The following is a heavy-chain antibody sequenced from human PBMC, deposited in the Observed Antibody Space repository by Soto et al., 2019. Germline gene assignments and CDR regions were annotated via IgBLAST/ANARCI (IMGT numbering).Heavy chain of an antibody. V-gene: IGHV3-30*18. Sequence: QVQLVESGGGVVQPGRSLRLSCAASGFTFSSYGMHWVRQAPGKGLEWVAVISYDGSNKYYADSVKGRFTISRDNSKNTLYLQMNSLRAEDTAVYYCAKPGGSPFAFDYWGQGTLVTVSS. J-gene: IGHJ4*02. CDR2: ISYDGSNK. D-gene: IGHD3-16*01. CDR3: AKPGGSPFAFDY. CDR1: GFTFSSYG.